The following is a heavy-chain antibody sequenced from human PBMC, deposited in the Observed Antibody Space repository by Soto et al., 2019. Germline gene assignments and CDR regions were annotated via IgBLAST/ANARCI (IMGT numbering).Heavy chain of an antibody. CDR2: IYYSGST. V-gene: IGHV4-31*02. CDR1: GGSVSSGAYY. J-gene: IGHJ3*02. D-gene: IGHD1-20*01. Sequence: PSETLSLTCTVSGGSVSSGAYYWTWIRQRPGKGLEWIGYIYYSGSTYYSPSLKSRLSISLDTSKNQFSLRLSSVTAADTAMYYCARARRRAVYAFDIWGQGTMVTVSS. CDR3: ARARRRAVYAFDI.